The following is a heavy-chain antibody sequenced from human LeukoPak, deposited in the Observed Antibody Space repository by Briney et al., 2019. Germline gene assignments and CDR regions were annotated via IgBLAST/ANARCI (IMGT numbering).Heavy chain of an antibody. V-gene: IGHV3-21*01. CDR3: ARDGGYCSSTSCYLRYYYYYGTDV. D-gene: IGHD2-2*01. CDR1: GFTFSSYS. Sequence: GGSLRLSCAASGFTFSSYSMNWVRQAPGKGLEWVSSISSSSSYIYYADSVKGRFTISRDNAKNSLYLQMNSLRAEDTAVYYCARDGGYCSSTSCYLRYYYYYGTDVWGQGTTVTVSS. CDR2: ISSSSSYI. J-gene: IGHJ6*02.